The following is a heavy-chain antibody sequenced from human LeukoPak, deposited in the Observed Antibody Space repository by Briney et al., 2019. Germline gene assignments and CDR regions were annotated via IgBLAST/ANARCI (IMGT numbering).Heavy chain of an antibody. CDR2: INHSGST. V-gene: IGHV4-34*01. CDR1: GGSFSGYY. D-gene: IGHD2-15*01. CDR3: ARGKPRIVVVVAATPLYYFDY. Sequence: SETLSLTCAVYGGSFSGYYWSWIRQPPGKGLEWIGGINHSGSTNYNPSLKSRVTISVDTSKNQFSLKLSSVTAADTAVYYCARGKPRIVVVVAATPLYYFDYWGQGTLVTVSS. J-gene: IGHJ4*02.